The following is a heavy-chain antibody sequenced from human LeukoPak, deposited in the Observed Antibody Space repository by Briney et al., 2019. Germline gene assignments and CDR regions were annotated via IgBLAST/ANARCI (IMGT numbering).Heavy chain of an antibody. CDR2: INPSGGST. D-gene: IGHD2-15*01. J-gene: IGHJ6*02. CDR1: GYTFTSYG. Sequence: ASVKVSCKASGYTFTSYGISWVRQAPGQGLEWMGIINPSGGSTSYAQKFQGRVTMTRDTSTSTVYMELSSLRSEDTAVYYCARFCSGGSCYRDAPDYYYYGMDVWGQGTTVTVSS. CDR3: ARFCSGGSCYRDAPDYYYYGMDV. V-gene: IGHV1-46*01.